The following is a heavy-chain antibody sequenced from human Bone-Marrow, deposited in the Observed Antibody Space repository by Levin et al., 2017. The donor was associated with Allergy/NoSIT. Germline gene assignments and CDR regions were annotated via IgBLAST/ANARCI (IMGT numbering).Heavy chain of an antibody. CDR1: GGSFSGYY. D-gene: IGHD5/OR15-5a*01. J-gene: IGHJ5*02. Sequence: SETLSLTCAVYGGSFSGYYWTWIRQPPGKGLEWIGEINHRGTTSYSPSLKSRLTMSVDTSKNQFSLRLSSVTVADTAVYYCARVSATFLVYFDPWGQGTHVTVSP. CDR3: ARVSATFLVYFDP. CDR2: INHRGTT. V-gene: IGHV4-34*01.